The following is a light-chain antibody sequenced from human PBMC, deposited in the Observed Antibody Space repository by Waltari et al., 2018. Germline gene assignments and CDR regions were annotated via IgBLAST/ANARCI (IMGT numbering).Light chain of an antibody. J-gene: IGLJ3*02. CDR3: ALYDGNARWV. CDR2: DTN. CDR1: TWSVISTYY. V-gene: IGLV7-43*01. Sequence: QTVVTQEPSLTVSPGGTVPLTCTPTTWSVISTYYPNWFQQKPGQDPTSLSYDTNKRPFWTPARFSGSLLGGKAALTLSRALPEDEADYYCALYDGNARWVFGGGTKLTVL.